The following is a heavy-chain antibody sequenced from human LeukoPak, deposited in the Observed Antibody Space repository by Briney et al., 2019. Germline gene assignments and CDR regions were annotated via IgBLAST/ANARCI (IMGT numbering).Heavy chain of an antibody. D-gene: IGHD3-10*01. CDR2: IKQDGSEK. J-gene: IGHJ6*02. Sequence: GGSLRLSCAASGFTFSSYWMSWARQAPGKGLEWVANIKQDGSEKYYVDSVKGRFTISRDNAKNSLYLQMNSLRAEDTAVYYCARDYRDYYYYYGMDVWGQGTAVTVSS. CDR1: GFTFSSYW. CDR3: ARDYRDYYYYYGMDV. V-gene: IGHV3-7*01.